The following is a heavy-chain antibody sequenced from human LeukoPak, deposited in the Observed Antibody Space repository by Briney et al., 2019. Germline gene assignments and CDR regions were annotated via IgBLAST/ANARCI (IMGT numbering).Heavy chain of an antibody. V-gene: IGHV1-69*05. CDR2: IIPIFGTA. Sequence: SVKVSCKASGGTFSSYAISWVRQAPGQGLEWMGGIIPIFGTANYAQKFQGRVTMTRNTSISTAYMELSSLRSEDTAVYYCARAEELGSQHTAMVVWGQGTLVTVSS. CDR1: GGTFSSYA. D-gene: IGHD5-18*01. CDR3: ARAEELGSQHTAMVV. J-gene: IGHJ4*02.